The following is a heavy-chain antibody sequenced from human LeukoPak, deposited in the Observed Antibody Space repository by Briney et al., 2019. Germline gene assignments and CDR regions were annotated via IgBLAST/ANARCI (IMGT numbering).Heavy chain of an antibody. D-gene: IGHD2-2*02. CDR2: ANHSGST. CDR3: ARRVVVPAAIGWFDP. J-gene: IGHJ5*02. CDR1: GGSFSGYY. Sequence: SETLSLTCAVYGGSFSGYYWSWIRQPPGKGLEWIGEANHSGSTNYNPSLKSRVTISVDTSKNQFSLKLSSVTAADTAVYYCARRVVVPAAIGWFDPWGQGTLVTVSS. V-gene: IGHV4-34*01.